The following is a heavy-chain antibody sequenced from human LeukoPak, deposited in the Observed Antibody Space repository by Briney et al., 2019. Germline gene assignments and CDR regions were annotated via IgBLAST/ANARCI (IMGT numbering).Heavy chain of an antibody. V-gene: IGHV5-10-1*01. CDR1: GYSFTSYW. J-gene: IGHJ5*02. Sequence: KSGESLKISCKGSGYSFTSYWISWVRQMPGKGLEWMGRIDPSDSYTNYSPSFQGHVTISADKSISTAYLQWSSLKASDTAMYYCARSPGITIFIWDNWFDPWGQGTLVTVSS. CDR3: ARSPGITIFIWDNWFDP. CDR2: IDPSDSYT. D-gene: IGHD3-3*01.